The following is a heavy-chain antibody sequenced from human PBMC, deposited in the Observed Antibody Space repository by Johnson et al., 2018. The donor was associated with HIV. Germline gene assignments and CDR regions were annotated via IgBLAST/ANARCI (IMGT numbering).Heavy chain of an antibody. Sequence: VQLVESGGGLVQPRGSLRLSCAASGFTFSSYAMSWVRQAPGKGLEWVSAISGSGGSTYYAASVKGRFTISRDTSKNTLYLQMNSLRAEDTAVYYCAKDSLTPSYYEYVWGSYRAFDIWGQGTMVTVSS. CDR1: GFTFSSYA. J-gene: IGHJ3*02. V-gene: IGHV3-23*04. CDR3: AKDSLTPSYYEYVWGSYRAFDI. CDR2: ISGSGGST. D-gene: IGHD3-16*01.